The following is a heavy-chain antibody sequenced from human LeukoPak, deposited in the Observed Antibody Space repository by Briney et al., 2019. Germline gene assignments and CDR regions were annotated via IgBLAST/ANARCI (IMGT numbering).Heavy chain of an antibody. CDR1: GGSISSYY. CDR2: INHSGST. J-gene: IGHJ4*02. V-gene: IGHV4-34*01. D-gene: IGHD1-26*01. Sequence: SETLSLTCTVSGGSISSYYWSWIRQPPGKGLEWIGEINHSGSTNYNPSLKSRVTISVDTSKNQFSLKLSSVTAADTAVYYCASLTRGAKDYWGQGTLVTVSS. CDR3: ASLTRGAKDY.